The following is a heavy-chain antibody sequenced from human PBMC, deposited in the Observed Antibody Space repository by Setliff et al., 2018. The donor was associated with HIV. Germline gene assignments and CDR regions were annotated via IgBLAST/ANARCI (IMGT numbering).Heavy chain of an antibody. J-gene: IGHJ3*02. Sequence: GGSLRLSCKPSGLHVRGAWMNWVRQAPGKGLEWVGRVKIDSDGGTIDYAAPVQGRFVISRDDSQNLLSLQLNALRTEDTGVHYCTTATIPPAGWGALDIWGPGTTVTVSS. D-gene: IGHD6-19*01. CDR2: VKIDSDGGTI. V-gene: IGHV3-15*01. CDR1: GLHVRGAW. CDR3: TTATIPPAGWGALDI.